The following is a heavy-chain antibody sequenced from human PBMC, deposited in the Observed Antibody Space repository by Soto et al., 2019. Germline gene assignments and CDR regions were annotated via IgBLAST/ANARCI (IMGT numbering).Heavy chain of an antibody. D-gene: IGHD2-21*02. CDR2: IYYSGST. V-gene: IGHV4-31*03. J-gene: IGHJ3*02. CDR1: GGSISSGGYY. Sequence: QVQLQESGPGLVKPSQTLSLTCTVSGGSISSGGYYWSWIRQHPGKGLEWIGYIYYSGSTYYNPSLKSRVTISVDTSKNHFSLKLSSETAADTAVYYCARDSWGMGGVVTATAKAFDIWGQGTIVTVSS. CDR3: ARDSWGMGGVVTATAKAFDI.